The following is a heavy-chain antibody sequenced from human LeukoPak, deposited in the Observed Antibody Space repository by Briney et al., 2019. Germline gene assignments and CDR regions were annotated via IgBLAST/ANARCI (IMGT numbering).Heavy chain of an antibody. V-gene: IGHV4-59*08. CDR1: GGSITSYY. Sequence: SETLSLTCSVSGGSITSYYWSWIRQPPGKGLEWIGYIYSSGSANYNPSLKSRVAISVDTSNNEFSLKLRSVTAADTALYYCARHGPVADHPSYYHYYYMDVWGKGATVTVSS. J-gene: IGHJ6*03. D-gene: IGHD2-21*01. CDR3: ARHGPVADHPSYYHYYYMDV. CDR2: IYSSGSA.